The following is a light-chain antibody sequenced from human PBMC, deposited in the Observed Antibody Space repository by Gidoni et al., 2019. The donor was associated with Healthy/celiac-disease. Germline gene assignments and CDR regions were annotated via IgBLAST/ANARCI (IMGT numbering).Light chain of an antibody. CDR2: GAS. CDR3: QQYNNWPPLT. Sequence: DIVMTQSPATLSVSPGERATLSCRASQSVSSNLAWYQQKPGQAPRLLIYGASTRATGSPARFSGSGSGTEFTLTISSLQSEDFAVNYCQQYNNWPPLTFGGGTKVEIK. CDR1: QSVSSN. J-gene: IGKJ4*01. V-gene: IGKV3-15*01.